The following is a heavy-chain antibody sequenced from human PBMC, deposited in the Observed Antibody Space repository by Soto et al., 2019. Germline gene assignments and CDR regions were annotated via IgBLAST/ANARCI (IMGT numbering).Heavy chain of an antibody. V-gene: IGHV3-23*01. D-gene: IGHD3-22*01. J-gene: IGHJ6*02. Sequence: PGGSLRLSCAASGFTFSSYAMSWVRQAPGKGLEWVSAISGSGGSTYYADSVKGRFTISRDNSKNTLYLQMNSLRAEDTAVYYCAKLKLVVINSGLLDYWGQGTTVTVSS. CDR1: GFTFSSYA. CDR2: ISGSGGST. CDR3: AKLKLVVINSGLLDY.